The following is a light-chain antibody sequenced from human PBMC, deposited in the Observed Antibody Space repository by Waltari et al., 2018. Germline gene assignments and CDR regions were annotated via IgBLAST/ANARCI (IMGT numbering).Light chain of an antibody. CDR1: ESIGSW. J-gene: IGKJ2*01. Sequence: DIQMTQSPSTLSASVGDRVTITCRASESIGSWLAWYQQKPGKAPKLLIYKASSLAGGVPSRFGGSGSGTEFTLTISSLQPDDFATFYCQHYSTYPYSFGLGTKLEI. CDR2: KAS. CDR3: QHYSTYPYS. V-gene: IGKV1-5*03.